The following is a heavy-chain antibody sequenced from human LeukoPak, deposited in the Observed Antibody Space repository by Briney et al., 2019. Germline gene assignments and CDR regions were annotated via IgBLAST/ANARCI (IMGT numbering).Heavy chain of an antibody. V-gene: IGHV4-59*01. J-gene: IGHJ4*02. CDR3: ARSSGYSGYDFVLD. CDR2: IYYSGST. CDR1: GGSISSYY. Sequence: PSETLSLTCTVSGGSISSYYWSWIRQPPGKGLEWIGYIYYSGSTNYNPSLKSRVTISVDTSKNQFSLKLSSVTAADTAVYYCARSSGYSGYDFVLDWGQGTLVTVSS. D-gene: IGHD5-12*01.